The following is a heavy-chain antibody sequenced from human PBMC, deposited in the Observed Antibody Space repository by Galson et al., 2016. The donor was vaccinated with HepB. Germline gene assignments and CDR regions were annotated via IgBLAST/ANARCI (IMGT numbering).Heavy chain of an antibody. CDR2: IRGDGIVS. CDR3: SREMTGSYFD. J-gene: IGHJ4*02. Sequence: SLRLSCAASGFTFNAHWMNWVRQAPRKGLEWVANIRGDGIVSYYAESVRGRFTTSRDNAKNSLYLQMNGLRVDETAVYYCSREMTGSYFDWGQGTLVTVSS. V-gene: IGHV3-7*01. D-gene: IGHD3-10*01. CDR1: GFTFNAHW.